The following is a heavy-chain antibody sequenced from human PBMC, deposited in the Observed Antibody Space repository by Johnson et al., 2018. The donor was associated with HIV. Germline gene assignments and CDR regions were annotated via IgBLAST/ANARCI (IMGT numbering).Heavy chain of an antibody. V-gene: IGHV3-30*04. J-gene: IGHJ3*02. D-gene: IGHD1-26*01. Sequence: VQLVESGGGVVQPGRSLRLSCAASGFTFSSYAMHWVRQAPGKGLEWVAVISYDGSNKYYADSVKGRFTISRDNAKNSLYLQMNSLRAADTALYYCARPHSFQYQHAFDIWGQGTKVTVSS. CDR1: GFTFSSYA. CDR3: ARPHSFQYQHAFDI. CDR2: ISYDGSNK.